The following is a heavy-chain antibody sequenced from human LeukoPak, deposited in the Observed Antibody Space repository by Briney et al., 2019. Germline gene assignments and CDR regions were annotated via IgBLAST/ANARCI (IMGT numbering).Heavy chain of an antibody. CDR3: ARDRTRYSSSWYRTQFDY. Sequence: ASVKVSCKASGYTFTGYYMHWVRQAPGQGLEWMGWINPNSGGTNYAQKFQGRVTMTRDTSISTAYMELSRLRSDDTAVYYCARDRTRYSSSWYRTQFDYWGQGTLVTVSS. J-gene: IGHJ4*02. D-gene: IGHD6-13*01. CDR1: GYTFTGYY. CDR2: INPNSGGT. V-gene: IGHV1-2*02.